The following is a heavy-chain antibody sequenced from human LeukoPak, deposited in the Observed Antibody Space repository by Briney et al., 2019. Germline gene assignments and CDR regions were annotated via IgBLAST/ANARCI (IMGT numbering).Heavy chain of an antibody. CDR3: ARHGSYCQYY. Sequence: PSETLSLTCTVSGGSISSSSYYWGWIRQPPGKGLEWIGQIYQSGSTSYNPSLKSRVTMSLDKSKNQFSLNLNSVTAADTAVYYCARHGSYCQYYWGQGTLVTVSS. CDR2: IYQSGST. V-gene: IGHV4-39*07. J-gene: IGHJ4*02. CDR1: GGSISSSSYY. D-gene: IGHD2-21*02.